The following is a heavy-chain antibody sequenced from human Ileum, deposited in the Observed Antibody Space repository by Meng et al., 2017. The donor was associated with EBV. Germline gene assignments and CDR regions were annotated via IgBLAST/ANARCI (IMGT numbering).Heavy chain of an antibody. CDR3: AREVHHLDY. CDR2: ISSTSHDI. J-gene: IGHJ4*02. CDR1: GFAFSTNY. Sequence: QVRMVESGGGLVKPRGSLRLSCAASGFAFSTNYMSCIRQVPGKGLEWVSYISSTSHDIYYADSVKGRFTISRDNAKNLLYLEMNSLRDEDTAVYYCAREVHHLDYWGQGTLVTVSS. V-gene: IGHV3-11*01.